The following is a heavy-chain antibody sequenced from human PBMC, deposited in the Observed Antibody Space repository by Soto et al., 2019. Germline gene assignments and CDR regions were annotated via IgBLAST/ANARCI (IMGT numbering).Heavy chain of an antibody. CDR1: GFTFSSYW. CDR3: AREQWLAEGPYHFDY. Sequence: EVQLVESGGGLVQPGGSLRLSCAASGFTFSSYWMSWVRQAPGKGLEWVANIKQDGSEKYYVDSVKGRFTISRDNAKNSLYLQMNSLRAEDTAVYYCAREQWLAEGPYHFDYWGQGTLVTVSS. V-gene: IGHV3-7*03. J-gene: IGHJ4*02. CDR2: IKQDGSEK. D-gene: IGHD6-19*01.